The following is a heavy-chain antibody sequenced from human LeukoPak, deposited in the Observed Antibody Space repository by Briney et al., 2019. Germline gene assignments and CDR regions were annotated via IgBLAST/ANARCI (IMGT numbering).Heavy chain of an antibody. Sequence: GGSLRLSCAASGFTFSSYWMHWVRQAPGKGLVWVSRIRSDGSTTYAASLKGRFTSSIDNAKSTLYLQMISLRAEDTAVYYCARAGDYGSGSSAFDMWGQGTMVTVSS. D-gene: IGHD3-10*01. J-gene: IGHJ3*02. V-gene: IGHV3-74*01. CDR1: GFTFSSYW. CDR3: ARAGDYGSGSSAFDM. CDR2: IRSDGST.